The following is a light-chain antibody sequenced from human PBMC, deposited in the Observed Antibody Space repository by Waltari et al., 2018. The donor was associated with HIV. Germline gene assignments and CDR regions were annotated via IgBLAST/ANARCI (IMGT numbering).Light chain of an antibody. Sequence: QSALTQPASVSGSPGQSITISCTGTCSDVGSYNLVSWYQQHPGKAPKLMIYEGSKRPSGVSNRFSGSKSSNTASLTISGLQAEDEADYYCCSYAGSSTLEVFGGGTKLTVL. CDR2: EGS. CDR3: CSYAGSSTLEV. V-gene: IGLV2-23*01. J-gene: IGLJ2*01. CDR1: CSDVGSYNL.